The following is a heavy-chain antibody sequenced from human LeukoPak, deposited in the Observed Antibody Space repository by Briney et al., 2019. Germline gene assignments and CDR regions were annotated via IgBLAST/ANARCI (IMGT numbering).Heavy chain of an antibody. V-gene: IGHV4-39*01. CDR3: ARQSEEEYYYGSGSYRWFDP. Sequence: SETLSLTFTVSAGSISSSSYYSGWIRQPPGKWLEWIGSIYYSGSTYYNPSLKSRVTISVDTSKNQFSLKLSSVTAADTAVYYCARQSEEEYYYGSGSYRWFDPWGQGTLVTVSS. D-gene: IGHD3-10*01. CDR1: AGSISSSSYY. CDR2: IYYSGST. J-gene: IGHJ5*02.